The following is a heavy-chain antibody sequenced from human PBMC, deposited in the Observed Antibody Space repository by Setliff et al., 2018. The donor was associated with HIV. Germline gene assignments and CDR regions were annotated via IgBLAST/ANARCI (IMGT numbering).Heavy chain of an antibody. CDR3: ERGGQSTGYGIEH. D-gene: IGHD5-12*01. J-gene: IGHJ4*02. V-gene: IGHV4-34*01. CDR1: GGSFSHYF. Sequence: KPSETLSLTCTVSGGSFSHYFCAWIRQSPGKGLEWIGEVNLSGNTNYIPSLKSRVTISVDTPKNQFSLKLNSVTAADTAVYYCERGGQSTGYGIEHWGQGTLVTVSS. CDR2: VNLSGNT.